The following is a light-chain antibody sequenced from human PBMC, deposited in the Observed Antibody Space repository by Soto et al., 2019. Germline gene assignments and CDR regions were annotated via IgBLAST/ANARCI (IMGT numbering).Light chain of an antibody. CDR2: EVS. J-gene: IGLJ3*02. Sequence: QSALTQPPSVSGSPGQSVTISCSGTNSDIGSYNRVSWYQQPPGTAPKLIIYEVSHRPSGVPARFSGSKSANAASLTTSGLQAEDEADYYCSSYTTSSTLVFGGGTKLTVL. CDR1: NSDIGSYNR. CDR3: SSYTTSSTLV. V-gene: IGLV2-18*03.